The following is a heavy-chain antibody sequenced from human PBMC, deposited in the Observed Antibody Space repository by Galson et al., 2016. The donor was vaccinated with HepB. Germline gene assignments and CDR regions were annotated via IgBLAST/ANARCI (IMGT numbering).Heavy chain of an antibody. V-gene: IGHV6-1*01. CDR3: VRDSTSTDDALDF. J-gene: IGHJ3*01. Sequence: CAISGDSVSRNGVAWNWIRQSPSRGLEWLGRTYYRSTWYHDYAVSLRGRITFKPDTSKNHFSLQLNSVTPEDTAVYYCVRDSTSTDDALDFRGQGTMVTASS. CDR1: GDSVSRNGVA. CDR2: TYYRSTWYH. D-gene: IGHD2/OR15-2a*01.